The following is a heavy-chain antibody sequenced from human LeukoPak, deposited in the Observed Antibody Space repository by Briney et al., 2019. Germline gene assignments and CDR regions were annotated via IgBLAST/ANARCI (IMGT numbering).Heavy chain of an antibody. CDR2: IYSGGST. CDR1: GFTVSGNY. V-gene: IGHV3-53*01. CDR3: ARDQRKNYYTNSEYYFDY. J-gene: IGHJ4*02. Sequence: PGGSLRLSCAASGFTVSGNYMSWVRQAPGRGLEWVSVIYSGGSTYYADSVKGRFTISRDNSKNTLYLQMNSLRAEDTAVYYCARDQRKNYYTNSEYYFDYWGQGTLVTVSS. D-gene: IGHD4-11*01.